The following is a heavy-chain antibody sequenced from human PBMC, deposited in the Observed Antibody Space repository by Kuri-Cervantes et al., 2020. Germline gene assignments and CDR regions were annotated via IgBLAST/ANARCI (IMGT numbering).Heavy chain of an antibody. D-gene: IGHD3-9*01. CDR1: GFSLTTSGVA. V-gene: IGHV2-5*01. CDR3: AHGYSYYDILTGYYNNWFDP. J-gene: IGHJ5*02. Sequence: SGPTLVKPTQTLTLTCTFSGFSLTTSGVAVGWIRQPPGKALDWLALIYWNDDERYSPSLMGSLTITKDTSKNQVVLTMTNMDPVDTATYYCAHGYSYYDILTGYYNNWFDPWGQGTLVTVSS. CDR2: IYWNDDE.